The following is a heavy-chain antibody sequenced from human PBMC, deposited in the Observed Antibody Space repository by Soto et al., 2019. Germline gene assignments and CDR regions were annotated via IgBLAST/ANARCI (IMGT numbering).Heavy chain of an antibody. CDR3: ARPTYCSSTNCNDAFDI. J-gene: IGHJ3*02. D-gene: IGHD2-2*01. CDR1: GGSFSGYY. Sequence: QVQLQQWGAGLLKPSETLSLTCAVYGGSFSGYYWSWIRQPPGKGLEWIGEINHSGSTNYNPSLKSRVTISVDTSKNQFSLKLMSVTAADTAVYYFARPTYCSSTNCNDAFDIWGQGTMVTVSS. CDR2: INHSGST. V-gene: IGHV4-34*01.